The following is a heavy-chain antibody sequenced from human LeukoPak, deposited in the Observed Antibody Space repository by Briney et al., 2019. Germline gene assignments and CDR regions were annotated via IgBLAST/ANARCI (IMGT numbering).Heavy chain of an antibody. CDR3: ARFNVRMGGAFDI. CDR1: GGTFSSYA. J-gene: IGHJ3*02. V-gene: IGHV1-69*13. Sequence: SVTVSFTASGGTFSSYAISWVRQAPGQGLEWMGGTIPIFGTANYAQKFQGRVTITADESTSTAYMELSSLRSEDTAVYYCARFNVRMGGAFDIWGQGTMVTVSS. D-gene: IGHD2-15*01. CDR2: TIPIFGTA.